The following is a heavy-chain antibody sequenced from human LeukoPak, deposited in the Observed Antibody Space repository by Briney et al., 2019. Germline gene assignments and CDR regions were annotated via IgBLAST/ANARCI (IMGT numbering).Heavy chain of an antibody. CDR3: ASENYGSGSLNY. Sequence: SQTLSLTCTFSGGSISGYYWTWIRQPPGKGPEWIGYIYYSGTTNYNPALESRVTISIDTSRNQFSLRLSSVTAADTAVYHCASENYGSGSLNYWDQGTLVTVSS. V-gene: IGHV4-59*08. CDR2: IYYSGTT. D-gene: IGHD3-10*01. J-gene: IGHJ4*02. CDR1: GGSISGYY.